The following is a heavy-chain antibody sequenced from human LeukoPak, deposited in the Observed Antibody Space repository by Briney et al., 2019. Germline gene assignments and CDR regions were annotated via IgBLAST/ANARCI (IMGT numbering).Heavy chain of an antibody. J-gene: IGHJ4*02. CDR1: GGSISSGGYY. CDR2: IHAGGSDP. V-gene: IGHV3-23*01. CDR3: AKGGHHFNPFFY. Sequence: ETLSLTCTVSGGSISSGGYYWSWIRQHPGKGLEWVSSIHAGGSDPFYGDSVQGRFTISRDNSKNTLSLQLNSLRVEDTAVYFCAKGGHHFNPFFYCGQGTLVTVSS. D-gene: IGHD3-3*01.